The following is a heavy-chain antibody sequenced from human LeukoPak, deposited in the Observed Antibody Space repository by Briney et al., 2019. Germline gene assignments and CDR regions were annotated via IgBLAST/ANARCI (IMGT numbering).Heavy chain of an antibody. V-gene: IGHV4-39*07. Sequence: SETLSLTCTVSGGSISSSSYYWGWIRQPPGKGLEWIGSIYYSGSTNYNPSLKSRVTISVDTSKNQFSLKLSSVTAADTAVYYCARLPERPPKGDYVVYWGQGTLVTVSS. CDR3: ARLPERPPKGDYVVY. J-gene: IGHJ4*02. CDR1: GGSISSSSYY. CDR2: IYYSGST.